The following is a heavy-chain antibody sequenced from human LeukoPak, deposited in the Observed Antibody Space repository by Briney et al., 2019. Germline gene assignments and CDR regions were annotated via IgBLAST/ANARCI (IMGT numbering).Heavy chain of an antibody. V-gene: IGHV1-2*02. CDR3: ARLYSSSFWWGYYFDY. J-gene: IGHJ4*02. Sequence: SVKVSCKASGYTFTGYYMHWVRQAPGQGLEWMGWINPNSGGTNYAQKFQGRVTMTRVTSISTAYMELRRLRSDDTAVYYCARLYSSSFWWGYYFDYWGQGTLVTVSS. D-gene: IGHD6-6*01. CDR1: GYTFTGYY. CDR2: INPNSGGT.